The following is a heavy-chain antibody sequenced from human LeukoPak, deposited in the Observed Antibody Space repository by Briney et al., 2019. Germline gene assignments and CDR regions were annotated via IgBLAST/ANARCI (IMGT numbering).Heavy chain of an antibody. V-gene: IGHV3-20*04. Sequence: GGSLRLSCAASGFTFDDYGMSWVRQAPGKGLEWVSGINWNGGSTGYADSVKGRFTISRDNSKNTLYLQMNSLRAEDTAVYYCASPDDYGDYVGFDYWGQGTLVTVSS. CDR2: INWNGGST. J-gene: IGHJ4*02. D-gene: IGHD4-17*01. CDR3: ASPDDYGDYVGFDY. CDR1: GFTFDDYG.